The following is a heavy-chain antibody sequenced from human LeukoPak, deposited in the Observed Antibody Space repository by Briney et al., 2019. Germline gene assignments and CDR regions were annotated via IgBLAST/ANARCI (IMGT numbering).Heavy chain of an antibody. CDR2: ISSSSRYI. CDR1: GFTFSSYS. Sequence: GGSLRLSCAASGFTFSSYSMNWVRQAPGKGLEWVSSISSSSRYIYYADSVKGRFTISRDDAKNSLYLQMNSLRAEDTAVYYCARDLLQSTYYDILTGYPNFDYWGQGTLVTVSS. CDR3: ARDLLQSTYYDILTGYPNFDY. V-gene: IGHV3-21*01. D-gene: IGHD3-9*01. J-gene: IGHJ4*02.